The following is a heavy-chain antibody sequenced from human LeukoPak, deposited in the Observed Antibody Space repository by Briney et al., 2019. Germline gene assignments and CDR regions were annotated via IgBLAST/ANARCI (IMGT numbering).Heavy chain of an antibody. Sequence: ASVKVSCKASGYTFTSYGISWVRQAPGQGLEWMGWISAYNGNTNYAQKLQGRVTMTTDTSTSTAYMELRSLRSDDTAVYYCARIGYYDFWSGHSYYFDHWGQGTPVTVSS. V-gene: IGHV1-18*01. J-gene: IGHJ4*02. CDR3: ARIGYYDFWSGHSYYFDH. D-gene: IGHD3-3*01. CDR1: GYTFTSYG. CDR2: ISAYNGNT.